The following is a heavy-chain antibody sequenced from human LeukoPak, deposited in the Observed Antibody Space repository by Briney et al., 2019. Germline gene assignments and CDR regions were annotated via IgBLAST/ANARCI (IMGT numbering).Heavy chain of an antibody. CDR3: ARGGSYYESAFDI. Sequence: GGSLRLSCAASGFTFSSYAMHWVRQAPGKGLEWVTFIRYDGTNKYYADSVKGRFTISRDNSKNTLYLQMNSLRAEDTAVYYCARGGSYYESAFDIWGQGTMVTVSS. D-gene: IGHD1-26*01. CDR1: GFTFSSYA. V-gene: IGHV3-30*02. J-gene: IGHJ3*02. CDR2: IRYDGTNK.